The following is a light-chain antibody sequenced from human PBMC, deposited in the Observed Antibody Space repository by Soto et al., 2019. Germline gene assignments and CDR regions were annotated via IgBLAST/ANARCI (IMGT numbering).Light chain of an antibody. CDR3: QHYNSYSAA. V-gene: IGKV1-5*03. J-gene: IGKJ1*01. Sequence: DILMTQSPSTLSVSLGDRATLSCRASQTVSSSLAWYQQKPGQAPKLLIYEASTRDSGIPSRFSGSGSGTEFTLTISSLQPDDFATYYCQHYNSYSAAFGQGTKVDIK. CDR2: EAS. CDR1: QTVSSS.